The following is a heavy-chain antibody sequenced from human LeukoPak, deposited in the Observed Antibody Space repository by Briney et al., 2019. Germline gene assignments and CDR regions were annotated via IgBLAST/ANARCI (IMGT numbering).Heavy chain of an antibody. CDR1: GYTFTGHY. CDR2: INPNSGGT. J-gene: IGHJ4*02. D-gene: IGHD1-26*01. CDR3: ARDSGSLTGVDY. V-gene: IGHV1-2*02. Sequence: GASVKVSCKASGYTFTGHYMHWVRQAPGQGLEWMGWINPNSGGTNYAQKFQGRVTMTRDTSISTAYMDLSRLRSDDTAMYYCARDSGSLTGVDYWGQGTLVTVSS.